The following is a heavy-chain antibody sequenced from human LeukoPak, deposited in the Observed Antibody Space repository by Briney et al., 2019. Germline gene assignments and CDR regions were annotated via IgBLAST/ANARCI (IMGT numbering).Heavy chain of an antibody. V-gene: IGHV4-39*01. CDR2: IYYSGST. D-gene: IGHD4-23*01. Sequence: PSETLSLTCTVSGGSISSSSYYWGWIRQPPGKGLEWIGSIYYSGSTYYNPSLKSRVTISVDTSKNQFSLKLSSVTAADTAVYYCARLLRPGPDYGGHKKKGQEGYWGQGTLVTVSS. CDR3: ARLLRPGPDYGGHKKKGQEGY. J-gene: IGHJ4*02. CDR1: GGSISSSSYY.